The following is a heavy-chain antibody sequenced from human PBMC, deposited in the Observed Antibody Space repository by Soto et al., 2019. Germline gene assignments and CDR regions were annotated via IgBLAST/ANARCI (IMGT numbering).Heavy chain of an antibody. CDR2: MNAHSGDT. D-gene: IGHD2-2*01. V-gene: IGHV1-8*01. Sequence: ASVKVSCKASGYTFTSNDITWVRQAPGQGLEWMGWMNAHSGDTGYAQKFQGRVTMTMNTSTNTAYLELTSLRSEDTAVYYCARDSTSPDYWGQGTPVTVSS. CDR3: ARDSTSPDY. CDR1: GYTFTSND. J-gene: IGHJ4*02.